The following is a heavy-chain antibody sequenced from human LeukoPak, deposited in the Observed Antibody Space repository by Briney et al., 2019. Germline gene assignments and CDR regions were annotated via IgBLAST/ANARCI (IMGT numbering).Heavy chain of an antibody. J-gene: IGHJ4*02. CDR3: ARGGGYCSTASCLHDY. V-gene: IGHV4-59*01. Sequence: SETLSLTCTVSGGSLSNYYWSWIRQPPGKGLEWIAYIYYSGSTNYNPSLKSRLTISIDTSKHQFSLKLSSVTAADTAIYYCARGGGYCSTASCLHDYWGQGTLVTVSS. CDR2: IYYSGST. CDR1: GGSLSNYY. D-gene: IGHD2-2*01.